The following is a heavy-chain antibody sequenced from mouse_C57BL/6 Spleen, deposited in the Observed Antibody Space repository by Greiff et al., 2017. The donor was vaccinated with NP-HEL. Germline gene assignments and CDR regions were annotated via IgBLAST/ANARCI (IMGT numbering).Heavy chain of an antibody. J-gene: IGHJ2*01. V-gene: IGHV1-50*01. CDR1: GYTFTSYW. CDR2: IDPSDSYT. CDR3: AFYYGSSLFDY. Sequence: QVQLQQPGAELVKPGASVKLSCKASGYTFTSYWMQWVKQRPGQGLEWIGEIDPSDSYTNYNQKFKGKATLTVDTSSSTAYMQLSSLTSEDSAVYYCAFYYGSSLFDYWGQGTTLTVSS. D-gene: IGHD1-1*01.